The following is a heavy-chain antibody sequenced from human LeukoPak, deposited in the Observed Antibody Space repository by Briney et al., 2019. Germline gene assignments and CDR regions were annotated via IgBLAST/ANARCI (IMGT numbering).Heavy chain of an antibody. D-gene: IGHD3-22*01. CDR1: GGSISSGGFS. J-gene: IGHJ4*02. CDR3: ARSPRQYYDTRGYVRYFDY. V-gene: IGHV4-30-2*01. Sequence: TLSLTCAVSGGSISSGGFSWSWIRQPPGKDLEWIGYIFHSGNTYYNPSLKCRVTISVDRSKNLFSLKLTSVTAADTAIYFCARSPRQYYDTRGYVRYFDYWGQGTLFTVSS. CDR2: IFHSGNT.